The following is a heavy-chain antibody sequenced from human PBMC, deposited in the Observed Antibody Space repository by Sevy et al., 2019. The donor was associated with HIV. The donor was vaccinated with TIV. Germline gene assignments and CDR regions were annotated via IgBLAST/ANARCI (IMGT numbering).Heavy chain of an antibody. CDR3: ATHAGIAAAGSVFDY. Sequence: GGSLRLSCAASGFTFSDHYMEWVRQAPGKGLEWVGRMRNKADSYTTEYAASVKGRFTISRYDSKNSLYLLMNSVKTEDTAVYYCATHAGIAAAGSVFDYWGQGTLVTVSS. J-gene: IGHJ4*02. CDR2: MRNKADSYTT. V-gene: IGHV3-72*01. D-gene: IGHD6-13*01. CDR1: GFTFSDHY.